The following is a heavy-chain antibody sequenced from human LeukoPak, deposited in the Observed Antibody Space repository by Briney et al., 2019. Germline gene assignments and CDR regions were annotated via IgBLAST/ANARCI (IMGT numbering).Heavy chain of an antibody. V-gene: IGHV3-30*04. CDR2: ISYDGSNK. Sequence: GGSLRLSCAASGFTFSIYAMHWVRQAPGKGLEWVAVISYDGSNKYYADSVKGRFTISRDNSKNTLYLQMNSLRAEDTAVYYCARGGRYCSGGSCYLNWFDPWGQGTLVTVSS. D-gene: IGHD2-15*01. CDR1: GFTFSIYA. CDR3: ARGGRYCSGGSCYLNWFDP. J-gene: IGHJ5*02.